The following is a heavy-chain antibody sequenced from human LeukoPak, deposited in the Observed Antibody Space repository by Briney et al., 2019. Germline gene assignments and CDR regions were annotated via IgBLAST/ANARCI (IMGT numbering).Heavy chain of an antibody. CDR3: ARVPLPRVLMAYATFAV. V-gene: IGHV1-2*02. CDR2: INPNSGGT. D-gene: IGHD2-8*01. CDR1: GYTFTGYY. J-gene: IGHJ6*04. Sequence: ASVKVSCKASGYTFTGYYMHWVRQAPGQGLEWMGWINPNSGGTNYAQKFQGRVTMTRDTSISTAYMELSRLRSDDTAVYYCARVPLPRVLMAYATFAVWGKGTTVTVSS.